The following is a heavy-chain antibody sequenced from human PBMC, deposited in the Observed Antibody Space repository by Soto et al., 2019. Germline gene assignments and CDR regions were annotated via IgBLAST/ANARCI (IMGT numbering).Heavy chain of an antibody. Sequence: SETLSLTCTVSGGSISSGDYYWSWIRQPPGKGLERIGYIYYSGSTYCNPSLKSRVAISVDTSKNQFSLKLSSVTAADTAIYYCARSNSGYYKWFNPWGQGTLVTVSS. CDR2: IYYSGST. CDR3: ARSNSGYYKWFNP. J-gene: IGHJ5*02. V-gene: IGHV4-30-4*01. D-gene: IGHD3-22*01. CDR1: GGSISSGDYY.